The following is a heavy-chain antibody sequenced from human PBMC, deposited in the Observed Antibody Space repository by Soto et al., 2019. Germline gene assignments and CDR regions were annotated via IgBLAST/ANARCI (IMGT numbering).Heavy chain of an antibody. Sequence: EVQLLESGGGLAQPGGSLRLSCAASGFTFSSYAMSWVRQAPGQGLEWVSVISGSGGSTYYADSVKGRFTISRDNSKNTLYLQMNSLRAEDTAVYYCARDDSSGYYYDAFDIWGQGTMVTVSS. D-gene: IGHD3-22*01. CDR1: GFTFSSYA. CDR2: ISGSGGST. J-gene: IGHJ3*02. V-gene: IGHV3-23*01. CDR3: ARDDSSGYYYDAFDI.